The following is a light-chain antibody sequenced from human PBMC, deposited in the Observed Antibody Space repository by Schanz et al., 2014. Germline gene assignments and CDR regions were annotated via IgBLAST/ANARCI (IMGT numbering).Light chain of an antibody. Sequence: DIQMTQSPSTLSASVGERVTITCRASRNIGTWLAWYQQKPGKAPNLLIYRASILESGIPSRFSGSGSGTEFTLTISSLQPDDFATYYCQQYNSFGQGTKLEIK. CDR3: QQYNS. CDR2: RAS. CDR1: RNIGTW. J-gene: IGKJ2*01. V-gene: IGKV1-5*03.